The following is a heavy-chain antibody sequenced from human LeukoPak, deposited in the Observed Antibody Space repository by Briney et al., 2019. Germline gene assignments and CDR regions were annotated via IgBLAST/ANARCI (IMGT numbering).Heavy chain of an antibody. D-gene: IGHD1-26*01. CDR3: ATRPASETYYAVFDY. V-gene: IGHV3-23*01. CDR1: GVTFSNHA. Sequence: GGSLRLSCAASGVTFSNHAMSWVRQAPGKGLEWVSGITGSGGSTYHAESVKGRFTISRDNSKNTLYLEMNSLRAEDTAVYFCATRPASETYYAVFDYWGQGILVTVSS. CDR2: ITGSGGST. J-gene: IGHJ4*02.